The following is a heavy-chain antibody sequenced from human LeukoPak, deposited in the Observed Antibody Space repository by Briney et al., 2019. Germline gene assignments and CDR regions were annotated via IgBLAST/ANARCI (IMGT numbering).Heavy chain of an antibody. D-gene: IGHD3-10*01. V-gene: IGHV4-59*01. Sequence: SETLSLTCTVSGGSLSSYYWSWIRQPPGKGLEWIGYIYYSGSTNYNPSLKSRVTISVDTSKNQFSLKLSSVTAADTAVYYCASAGSGSYYNDYWGQGTLVTVSS. CDR3: ASAGSGSYYNDY. J-gene: IGHJ4*02. CDR1: GGSLSSYY. CDR2: IYYSGST.